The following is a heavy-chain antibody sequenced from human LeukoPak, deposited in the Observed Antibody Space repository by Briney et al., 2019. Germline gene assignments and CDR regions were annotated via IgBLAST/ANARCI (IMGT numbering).Heavy chain of an antibody. J-gene: IGHJ4*02. CDR1: GYNFTSYG. CDR3: ARAVGARDY. CDR2: ISAYNGNT. D-gene: IGHD1-26*01. V-gene: IGHV1-18*01. Sequence: ASVTVSFLASGYNFTSYGISWVRQAPGQGLEWMGWISAYNGNTNYAQKLQGRVTMTTDTSTSTGYIELRSLRSDDPAVYYCARAVGARDYWGQGTLVTVSS.